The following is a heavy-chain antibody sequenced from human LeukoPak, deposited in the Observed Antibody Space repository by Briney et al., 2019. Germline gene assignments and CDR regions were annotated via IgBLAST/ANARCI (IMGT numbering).Heavy chain of an antibody. J-gene: IGHJ4*02. CDR3: ARGSTSDWPLDH. CDR2: IDAGNGDT. D-gene: IGHD2-2*01. Sequence: ASVKVSCKASGYTFTSYAMHWVRQAPGRRFEWMGWIDAGNGDTRYSQKFQGRVTITRDTSASTAYIELRSLRSEDTAMYYCARGSTSDWPLDHWGQETLVTISS. CDR1: GYTFTSYA. V-gene: IGHV1-3*01.